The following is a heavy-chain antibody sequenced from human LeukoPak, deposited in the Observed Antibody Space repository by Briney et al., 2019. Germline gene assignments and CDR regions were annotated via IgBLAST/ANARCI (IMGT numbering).Heavy chain of an antibody. V-gene: IGHV4-39*01. Sequence: TPSETLSLTCTVSGGSISSSSYYWGWTRQPPGKGLEWIGSIYYGGSTYYNPSLKSRVTISVDTSKNQFSLKLSSVTAADTAVYYCARQGLGRGYSGYDQRRLDYWGQGTLVTVSS. D-gene: IGHD5-12*01. CDR3: ARQGLGRGYSGYDQRRLDY. CDR2: IYYGGST. J-gene: IGHJ4*02. CDR1: GGSISSSSYY.